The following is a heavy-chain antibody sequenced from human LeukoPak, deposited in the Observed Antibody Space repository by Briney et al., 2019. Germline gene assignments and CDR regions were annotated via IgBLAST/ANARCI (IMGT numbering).Heavy chain of an antibody. CDR3: ARHWGDSPNHSDDLYAFDI. CDR2: IYYSGST. CDR1: GDSISNYY. V-gene: IGHV4-59*08. J-gene: IGHJ3*02. Sequence: SEPLSLTCTVSGDSISNYYWSWIRQPPGKGLEWIGFIYYSGSTNYNPSLRSRVTISVDTSKNQFSLKLSSVTAADTAVYYCARHWGDSPNHSDDLYAFDIWGQGTMVTVSS. D-gene: IGHD1-14*01.